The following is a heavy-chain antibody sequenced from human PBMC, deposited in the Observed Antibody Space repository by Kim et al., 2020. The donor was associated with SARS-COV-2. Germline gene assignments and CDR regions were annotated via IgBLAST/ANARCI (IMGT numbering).Heavy chain of an antibody. CDR3: ARRAAAGTHPRREIDY. Sequence: ASVKVSCKASGYTFTSYDINWVRQATGQGLEWMGWMNPNSGNTGYAQKFQDRVSMTRNTSISTAYMELSSLKSEDTAVYYCARRAAAGTHPRREIDYWGQGTLVTVSS. CDR2: MNPNSGNT. V-gene: IGHV1-8*01. D-gene: IGHD6-13*01. J-gene: IGHJ4*02. CDR1: GYTFTSYD.